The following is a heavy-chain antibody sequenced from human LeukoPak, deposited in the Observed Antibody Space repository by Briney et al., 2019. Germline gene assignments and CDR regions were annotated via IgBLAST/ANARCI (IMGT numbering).Heavy chain of an antibody. D-gene: IGHD3-10*01. CDR3: ARGPPVPPIPDTWFGEANEDLNYMDV. CDR1: GFTFSSYA. J-gene: IGHJ6*03. CDR2: ISYDGSNK. Sequence: GGSLRLSCAASGFTFSSYAMHWVRQAPGKGLEWVAVISYDGSNKYYADSVKGRFTISRDNSKNTLYLKMNSLRAEDTAVYYCARGPPVPPIPDTWFGEANEDLNYMDVWGKGTTVTVSS. V-gene: IGHV3-30*04.